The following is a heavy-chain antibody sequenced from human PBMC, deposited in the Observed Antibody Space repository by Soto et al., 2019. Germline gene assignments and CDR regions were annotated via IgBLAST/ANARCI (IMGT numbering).Heavy chain of an antibody. CDR1: GDTFNFYS. V-gene: IGHV1-69*02. J-gene: IGHJ4*02. CDR3: AGGYGSGYRALDY. D-gene: IGHD3-10*01. Sequence: QVQLVQSGAEVKRPGSSVKVSCKASGDTFNFYSINWVRQAPGLGLEWMGRVNPIVSMSNYAQKFQGRVTMPANKSAVTAYMELSSLRSEDRPIYYCAGGYGSGYRALDYWGQGALVTFSS. CDR2: VNPIVSMS.